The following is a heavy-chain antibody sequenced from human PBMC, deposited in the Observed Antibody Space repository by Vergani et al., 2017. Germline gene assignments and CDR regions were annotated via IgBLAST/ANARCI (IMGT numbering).Heavy chain of an antibody. CDR2: ISFDGTNE. CDR3: GRDRGLCAGGRCYTEAWDY. J-gene: IGHJ4*02. V-gene: IGHV3-30-3*01. CDR1: GFSFGDYA. Sequence: VQLVESGGGLVPPGRSLRLSCAASGFSFGDYAMTWVRQAPGKGLEWVVGISFDGTNEYYPDLVKGRFTISRDIAKNTLYLQVRSLRLEDTGVYHCGRDRGLCAGGRCYTEAWDYWGQGTPVTVSS. D-gene: IGHD2-2*02.